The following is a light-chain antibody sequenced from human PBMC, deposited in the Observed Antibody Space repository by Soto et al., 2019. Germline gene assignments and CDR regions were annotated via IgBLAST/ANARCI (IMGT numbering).Light chain of an antibody. CDR3: SSYAGSSTYV. CDR1: SSDVGGYNY. J-gene: IGLJ1*01. Sequence: QSVLTQPPSASGSPGQSVAISCTGTSSDVGGYNYVSWYQQHPGKAPKLMIYEATKRPSGVSNRFSGSKSGNTASLTISGLQAEDEADYCCSSYAGSSTYVFGTGTKVTVL. CDR2: EAT. V-gene: IGLV2-23*01.